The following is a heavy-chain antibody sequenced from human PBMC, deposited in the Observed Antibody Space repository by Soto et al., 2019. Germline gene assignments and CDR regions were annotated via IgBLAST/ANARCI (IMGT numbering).Heavy chain of an antibody. Sequence: GSGPTLVNPTETLTLTCTVSGFSLSNSRMGVSWIRQPPGKALEWLAHIFSNDEKSYSPSLKSRLTISKEISESQVVLTMTNVDPVDSATYYCARMPPTFSASFDYWGQ. CDR1: GFSLSNSRMG. CDR2: IFSNDEK. V-gene: IGHV2-26*01. D-gene: IGHD3-16*01. J-gene: IGHJ4*02. CDR3: ARMPPTFSASFDY.